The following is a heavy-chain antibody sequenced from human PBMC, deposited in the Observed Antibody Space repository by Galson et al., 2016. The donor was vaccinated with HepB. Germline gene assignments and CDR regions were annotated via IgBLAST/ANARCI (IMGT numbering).Heavy chain of an antibody. D-gene: IGHD2-15*01. CDR2: IKQDGSEK. J-gene: IGHJ6*02. V-gene: IGHV3-7*04. CDR1: GFTLSSNW. CDR3: ARRQREEDIVVVLVVPGGFYYGMDV. Sequence: SLRLSCAASGFTLSSNWMSWVRKAPGKGLEWVANIKQDGSEKYYVDSVKGRFTISRDNAKTSLYLQMNSLRAEDTAVYYCARRQREEDIVVVLVVPGGFYYGMDVWGQGTTVTVSS.